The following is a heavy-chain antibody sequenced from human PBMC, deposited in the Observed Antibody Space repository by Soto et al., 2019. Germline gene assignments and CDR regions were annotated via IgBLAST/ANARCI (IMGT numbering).Heavy chain of an antibody. CDR2: WSHDGNNE. V-gene: IGHV3-30*04. CDR1: GFTLRSYT. Sequence: QVRLVESGGGVVQPGRSLRLSCAASGFTLRSYTMQWVRQAPGKGLEWVAVWSHDGNNEYYAGSVSGRFTVSRDNSKNTVYLQMKSLETEDTAVYYCAKDDVELDTGGYFDYWGQGTLVTVSS. D-gene: IGHD6-13*01. CDR3: AKDDVELDTGGYFDY. J-gene: IGHJ4*02.